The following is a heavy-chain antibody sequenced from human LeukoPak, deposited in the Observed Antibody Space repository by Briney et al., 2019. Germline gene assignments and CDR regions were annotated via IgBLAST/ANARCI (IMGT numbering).Heavy chain of an antibody. D-gene: IGHD2-2*01. V-gene: IGHV4-59*01. CDR2: LSKSGNT. J-gene: IGHJ6*02. Sequence: NSSETLSLTCTVSGGSISSYYWSWIRLPPGKGVEWIGYLSKSGNTNYSPSLKSRVTIFGDTSKNQFFLKLSSVTAADTAVYYCARGYCSSTSCYWGWGYYYYGMDVWGQGTTVTVSS. CDR1: GGSISSYY. CDR3: ARGYCSSTSCYWGWGYYYYGMDV.